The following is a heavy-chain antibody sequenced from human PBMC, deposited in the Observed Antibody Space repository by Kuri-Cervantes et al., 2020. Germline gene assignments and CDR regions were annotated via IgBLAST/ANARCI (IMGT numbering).Heavy chain of an antibody. J-gene: IGHJ4*02. CDR2: INPNSGGT. CDR1: GYTFTGYC. CDR3: ARARLAAGTIDY. V-gene: IGHV1-2*02. Sequence: ASVKVSCKASGYTFTGYCMHWVRQAPGQGLEWMGWINPNSGGTNYAQKFQGRVTMTRDTSISTAYMELSRLRSDDTAVYYCARARLAAGTIDYWGQGTLVTVSS. D-gene: IGHD6-19*01.